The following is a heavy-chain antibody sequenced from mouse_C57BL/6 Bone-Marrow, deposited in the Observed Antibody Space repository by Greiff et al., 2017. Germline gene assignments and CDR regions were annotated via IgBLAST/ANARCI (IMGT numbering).Heavy chain of an antibody. CDR2: IRHKANGFTT. CDR3: ARFEYYSSSYGEWYFDD. Sequence: EVQVVVSGRGLVQPGGSLSLSCAASGFTFTDYYMSWVRQPPGKALEWLGFIRHKANGFTTEYSASVKGRFTISSANSQSILYFQKNDLRAEDSATYYCARFEYYSSSYGEWYFDDWGTGTTVTVSS. J-gene: IGHJ1*03. CDR1: GFTFTDYY. D-gene: IGHD1-1*01. V-gene: IGHV7-3*01.